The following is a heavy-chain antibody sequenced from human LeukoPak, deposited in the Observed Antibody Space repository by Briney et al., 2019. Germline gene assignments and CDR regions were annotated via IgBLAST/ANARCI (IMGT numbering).Heavy chain of an antibody. CDR1: GYTFTSYG. CDR3: ARGDLRYFDWPHFDY. CDR2: ISAYNGNT. V-gene: IGHV1-18*01. D-gene: IGHD3-9*01. Sequence: ASVKVSCKASGYTFTSYGISWVRQAPGQGLEWMGWISAYNGNTNYAQKLQGRVTMTTDTSTSTAYMELRSLRSDDTAVYYCARGDLRYFDWPHFDYWGQGTLVTVSS. J-gene: IGHJ4*02.